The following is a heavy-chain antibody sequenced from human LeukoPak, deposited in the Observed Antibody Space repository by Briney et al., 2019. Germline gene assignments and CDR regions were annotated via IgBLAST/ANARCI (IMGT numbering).Heavy chain of an antibody. V-gene: IGHV4-59*01. CDR3: ARDYGGNGYYFDY. D-gene: IGHD4-23*01. CDR1: GGSISSYY. CDR2: ICYSGST. Sequence: SETLSLTCTVSGGSISSYYWSWIRQPPGKGLEWIGYICYSGSTNYNPSLKSRVTISVDTSKNQFSLKLSSVTAADTAVYYCARDYGGNGYYFDYWGQGTLVTVSS. J-gene: IGHJ4*02.